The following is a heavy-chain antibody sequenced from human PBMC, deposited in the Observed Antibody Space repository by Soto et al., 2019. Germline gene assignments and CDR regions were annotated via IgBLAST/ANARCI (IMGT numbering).Heavy chain of an antibody. CDR2: ISYDGRNK. Sequence: QVQLVESGGGVVQPGRSLRLSCAASGFTFSSYGMHWVRQAPGKGLEWVAVISYDGRNKYYADAVKGRFTISRDNSKNALYLQMSSLRAEDTAVYYCVKDGSSGWPYFYDMDVLGQGTTVTVSS. CDR1: GFTFSSYG. V-gene: IGHV3-30*18. CDR3: VKDGSSGWPYFYDMDV. J-gene: IGHJ6*02. D-gene: IGHD6-19*01.